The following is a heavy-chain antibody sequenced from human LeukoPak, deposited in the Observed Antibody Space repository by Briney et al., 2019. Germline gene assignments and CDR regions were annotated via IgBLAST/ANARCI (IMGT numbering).Heavy chain of an antibody. J-gene: IGHJ5*02. Sequence: ASVKVSCKASGYTFTTYDINWVRQATGQGLEWMGWMNPNSGNTGYTQKFQGRVNMTRNTSISTAYMELSSLRSEDTAVYYCARGRGSGHKENWFDPWGQGTLVTVSS. CDR3: ARGRGSGHKENWFDP. CDR1: GYTFTTYD. V-gene: IGHV1-8*01. CDR2: MNPNSGNT. D-gene: IGHD6-19*01.